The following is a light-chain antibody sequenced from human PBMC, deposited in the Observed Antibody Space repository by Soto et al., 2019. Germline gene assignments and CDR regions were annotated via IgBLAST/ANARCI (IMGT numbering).Light chain of an antibody. J-gene: IGKJ5*01. CDR2: GAS. Sequence: EHVLTQSPGTLSLSPGERATLSCRASQVTSRSLSWYQQRPGQAPRLLIYGASSRATGIPDRFSGSGSGTDFTLTISRLETEDFAVDYCQQYSTSPISFGQGTRLEIK. V-gene: IGKV3-20*01. CDR3: QQYSTSPIS. CDR1: QVTSRS.